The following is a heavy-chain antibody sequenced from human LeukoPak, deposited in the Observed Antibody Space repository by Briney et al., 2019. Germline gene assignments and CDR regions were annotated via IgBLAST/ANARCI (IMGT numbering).Heavy chain of an antibody. CDR2: ISASGSAI. V-gene: IGHV3-11*01. CDR1: GFTFSDSY. Sequence: GGSLRLSCAASGFTFSDSYMNWIRQAPGKGLEWISYISASGSAIYYADSVKGRLTISRDNAENSLYLQMNSLRAEDTAVYYCARIVFWSGWYFDLWGRGTQVTVSS. J-gene: IGHJ2*01. CDR3: ARIVFWSGWYFDL. D-gene: IGHD3-3*01.